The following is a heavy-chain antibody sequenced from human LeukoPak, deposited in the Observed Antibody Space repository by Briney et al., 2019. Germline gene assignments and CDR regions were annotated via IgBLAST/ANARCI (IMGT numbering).Heavy chain of an antibody. D-gene: IGHD2-21*02. CDR2: IGSSGSTI. V-gene: IGHV3-48*03. Sequence: GGSLRLSCAGSGFIFSSYEMNWVRQAPGKGLEWISYIGSSGSTIYYADSVKGRFTISRDNAKKSLYLQMNSLRAEDTAVYYCARRYCGGDCYIDYWGQGTLVTVSS. CDR3: ARRYCGGDCYIDY. CDR1: GFIFSSYE. J-gene: IGHJ4*02.